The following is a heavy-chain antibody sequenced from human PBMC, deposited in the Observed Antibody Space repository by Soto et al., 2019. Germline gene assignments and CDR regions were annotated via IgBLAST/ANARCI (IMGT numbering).Heavy chain of an antibody. Sequence: SLRLSCAASGFTFSSYAMHWVRQAPGKGLEWVAVISYDGSNKYYADSVKGRFTISRDNSKSTLYLQMNSLRAEDTAVYYCARPYCSSTSCYDDYWGQGTLVTVSS. CDR2: ISYDGSNK. CDR3: ARPYCSSTSCYDDY. D-gene: IGHD2-2*01. V-gene: IGHV3-30-3*01. CDR1: GFTFSSYA. J-gene: IGHJ4*02.